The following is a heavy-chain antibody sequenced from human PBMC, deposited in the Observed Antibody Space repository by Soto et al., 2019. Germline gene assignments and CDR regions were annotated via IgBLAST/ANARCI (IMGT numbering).Heavy chain of an antibody. Sequence: SETLSLTCTVSGGSISSSSYYWGWIRQPPGKGLEWIGSIYYSGSTYYNPSLKSRVTISVDTSKNQFSLKLSSVTAADTAVYYCARHADYYGSGSYYSVGWFDPWGQGTLVTVSS. CDR3: ARHADYYGSGSYYSVGWFDP. CDR1: GGSISSSSYY. CDR2: IYYSGST. V-gene: IGHV4-39*01. D-gene: IGHD3-10*01. J-gene: IGHJ5*02.